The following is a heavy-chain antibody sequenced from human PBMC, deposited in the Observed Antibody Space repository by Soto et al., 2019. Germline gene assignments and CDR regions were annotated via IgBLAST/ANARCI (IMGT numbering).Heavy chain of an antibody. Sequence: QVQLQESGPGLVLPSGTLSLTCGVSGDSITSRNWWAWVRQTPGKGLEWIGEMHYDGTTNYNPSLKRRVITSIDTTRNQFSLRLKSLTAAETALYYCATQTISYGLDIWGQGTMVTVSS. CDR3: ATQTISYGLDI. CDR2: MHYDGTT. CDR1: GDSITSRNW. J-gene: IGHJ6*02. D-gene: IGHD3-3*01. V-gene: IGHV4-4*02.